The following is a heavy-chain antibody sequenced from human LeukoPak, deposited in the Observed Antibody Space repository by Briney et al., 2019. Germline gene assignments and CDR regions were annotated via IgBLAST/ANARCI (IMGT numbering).Heavy chain of an antibody. V-gene: IGHV4-38-2*02. Sequence: PSETLSLTCTVSGYSINSGYYWGWIRQPPGKGLEWIGSIYHSGSTYYNPSLKSRVTISVDTSKNQFSLKLSSVTAADTAVYYCARRLRCGGDCHGLDYWGQGTLVTVSS. J-gene: IGHJ4*02. CDR3: ARRLRCGGDCHGLDY. CDR1: GYSINSGYY. D-gene: IGHD2-21*02. CDR2: IYHSGST.